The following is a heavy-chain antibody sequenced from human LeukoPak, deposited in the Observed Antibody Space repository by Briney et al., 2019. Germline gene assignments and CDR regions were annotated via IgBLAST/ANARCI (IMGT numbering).Heavy chain of an antibody. CDR2: IKQDGSEK. CDR3: ARGGRSSSWFKY. Sequence: PGGSLRLSCADSGFTFSSYWMSWVRQAPGKGLEWVANIKQDGSEKYYVDSVKGRFTISRDNAKNSLYLQMNSLRAEDTAVYYCARGGRSSSWFKYWGQGTLVTVSS. D-gene: IGHD6-13*01. V-gene: IGHV3-7*01. J-gene: IGHJ4*02. CDR1: GFTFSSYW.